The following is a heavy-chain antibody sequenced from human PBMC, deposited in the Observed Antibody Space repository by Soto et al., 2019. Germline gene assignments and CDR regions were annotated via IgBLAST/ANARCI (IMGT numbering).Heavy chain of an antibody. CDR2: INPNRGGT. D-gene: IGHD6-13*01. CDR3: AGDGIAAAGTGYYYCGMDV. J-gene: IGHJ6*02. Sequence: VASVKVSCKASGYTFTGYYMHWVRQAPGQGLEWMGWINPNRGGTNYAQKFQGWVTMTRDTSISTAYMELSRLSSDDTAVYYCAGDGIAAAGTGYYYCGMDVWGQGTAVTVSS. CDR1: GYTFTGYY. V-gene: IGHV1-2*04.